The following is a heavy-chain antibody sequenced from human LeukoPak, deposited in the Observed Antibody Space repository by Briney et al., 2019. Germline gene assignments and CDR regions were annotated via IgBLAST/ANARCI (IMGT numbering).Heavy chain of an antibody. Sequence: GGSLRLSCAASGFTFSSYAMTWVRQAPGKGLEWVSTISGSGGSTYYADSVKGRFTISRDNSKNTLYLQMNSLRAEDTAVYYCAEGGIAAAGTLVFWGQGTLVPVSS. J-gene: IGHJ4*02. CDR2: ISGSGGST. V-gene: IGHV3-23*01. CDR1: GFTFSSYA. D-gene: IGHD6-13*01. CDR3: AEGGIAAAGTLVF.